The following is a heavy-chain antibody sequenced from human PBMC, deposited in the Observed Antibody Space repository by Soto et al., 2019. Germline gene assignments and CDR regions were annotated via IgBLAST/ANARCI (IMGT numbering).Heavy chain of an antibody. D-gene: IGHD3-10*01. CDR3: ARRRHPLGHASGSYGY. CDR2: INHSGST. V-gene: IGHV4-34*01. J-gene: IGHJ4*02. Sequence: QVQLQQWGAGLLKPSETLSLTCAVYGGSFSGYYWSWIRQPPGKGLEWIGEINHSGSTNYNPSLKSRVTISVDTSKNQFSLKLSSVTAADTAVYYCARRRHPLGHASGSYGYWGQGTLVTVSS. CDR1: GGSFSGYY.